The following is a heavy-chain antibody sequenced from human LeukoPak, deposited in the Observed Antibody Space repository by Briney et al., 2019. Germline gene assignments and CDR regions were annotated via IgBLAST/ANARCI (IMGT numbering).Heavy chain of an antibody. CDR2: ISGSGGST. D-gene: IGHD2-8*01. V-gene: IGHV3-23*01. J-gene: IGHJ4*02. CDR3: AKGLYCTNGVCYTIGGYFDY. Sequence: PGASLGLSCAASGFTFSSYAMSWVRQAPGRGLEWVSAISGSGGSTYYADSVKGRFTISRDNSKNTLYLQMNSLRAEDAAVYYCAKGLYCTNGVCYTIGGYFDYWGQGTLVTVSS. CDR1: GFTFSSYA.